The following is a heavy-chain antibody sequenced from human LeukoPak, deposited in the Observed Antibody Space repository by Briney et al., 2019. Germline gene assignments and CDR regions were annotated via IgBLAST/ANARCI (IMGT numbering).Heavy chain of an antibody. J-gene: IGHJ4*02. V-gene: IGHV4-4*07. D-gene: IGHD3-9*01. Sequence: SETLSLTCTVSGGSISNSYWSWIRQPAGKGLEWIGRIHTSGSTNYNPSLKSRVTISVDTSKNQFSLKLSSVTAADTAVYYCARFDILTGSVDYWGQGTLVTVSS. CDR1: GGSISNSY. CDR2: IHTSGST. CDR3: ARFDILTGSVDY.